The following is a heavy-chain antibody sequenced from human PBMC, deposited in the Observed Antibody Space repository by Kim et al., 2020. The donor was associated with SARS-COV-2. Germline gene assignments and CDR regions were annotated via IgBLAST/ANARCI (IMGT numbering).Heavy chain of an antibody. Sequence: ASVKVSCKASGYTFTSYDINWVRQATGQGLEWMGRMNPNSGNTGYAQKFQGRVTMTRNTSISTAYMELSSLRSEDTAVYYCAGHLSSWYPPYYYGMDVWGQGTTVTVSS. CDR1: GYTFTSYD. J-gene: IGHJ6*02. CDR3: AGHLSSWYPPYYYGMDV. CDR2: MNPNSGNT. D-gene: IGHD6-13*01. V-gene: IGHV1-8*01.